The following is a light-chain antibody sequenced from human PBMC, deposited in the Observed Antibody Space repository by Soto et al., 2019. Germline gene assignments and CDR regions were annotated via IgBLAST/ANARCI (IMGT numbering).Light chain of an antibody. CDR2: DVS. CDR3: SSYTSSSTLG. Sequence: QSALTQPASVSGSPGQSITISCTGTSSDAGGYNYVSWYQQHPGKAPKLMIYDVSNRPSGVSNRFSGSKSGNTASLTISGLQAEDEADYYCSSYTSSSTLGFGGGTQLTVL. V-gene: IGLV2-14*01. J-gene: IGLJ2*01. CDR1: SSDAGGYNY.